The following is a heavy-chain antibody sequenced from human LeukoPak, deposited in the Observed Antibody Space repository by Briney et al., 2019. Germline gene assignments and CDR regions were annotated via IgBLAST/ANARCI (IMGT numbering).Heavy chain of an antibody. CDR2: FTGRDNNI. J-gene: IGHJ4*02. CDR3: AKVYRSGWSYFDS. V-gene: IGHV3-23*01. D-gene: IGHD6-19*01. Sequence: PGGSLRLSCAASGFTFSTYAMTWVRQAPGKGLGGVSGFTGRDNNIDYVDSVKGRFTISRDNSKNTLYLQMTSLRAEDTAVYYCAKVYRSGWSYFDSWGQGAAVTVSS. CDR1: GFTFSTYA.